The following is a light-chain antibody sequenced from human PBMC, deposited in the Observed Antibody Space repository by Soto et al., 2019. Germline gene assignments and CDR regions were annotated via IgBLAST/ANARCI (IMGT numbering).Light chain of an antibody. CDR3: QQYNSYPWT. V-gene: IGKV1-5*01. CDR1: QSISSW. Sequence: GDRVTITCRASQSISSWLAWYQQKPGKAPKLLIYDASSLESGVPSRFSGSGSGTEFTLTITSLQPDDFATYCCQQYNSYPWTFGQGTKVDI. J-gene: IGKJ1*01. CDR2: DAS.